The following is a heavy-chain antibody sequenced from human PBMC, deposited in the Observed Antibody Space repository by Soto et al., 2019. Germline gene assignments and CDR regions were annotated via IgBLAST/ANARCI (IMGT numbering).Heavy chain of an antibody. CDR3: ARAGIAAAGRLDP. Sequence: SETLSLTCTVSGGSISSGDYYWSWIRQPPGKGLEWIGYIYYSGSTYYNPSLKSRVTISVDTSKNQFSLKLSSVTAADTAVYYCARAGIAAAGRLDPWGQGTLVTVSS. J-gene: IGHJ5*02. D-gene: IGHD6-13*01. CDR2: IYYSGST. CDR1: GGSISSGDYY. V-gene: IGHV4-30-4*08.